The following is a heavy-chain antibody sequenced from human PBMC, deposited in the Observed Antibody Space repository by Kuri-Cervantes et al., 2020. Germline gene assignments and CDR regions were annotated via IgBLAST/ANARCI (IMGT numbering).Heavy chain of an antibody. J-gene: IGHJ6*02. V-gene: IGHV5-51*01. CDR1: GYSFTSYW. Sequence: GGSLRLSCKGSGYSFTSYWIGWVRQMPGKGLEWMGIIYPGDSDTRYSPSFQGQVTISADKSISTAYLQWSSLKASDTAMYYCARRSSLPGSGSYYNDYYGMDVWGQGTTVTVSS. D-gene: IGHD3-10*01. CDR2: IYPGDSDT. CDR3: ARRSSLPGSGSYYNDYYGMDV.